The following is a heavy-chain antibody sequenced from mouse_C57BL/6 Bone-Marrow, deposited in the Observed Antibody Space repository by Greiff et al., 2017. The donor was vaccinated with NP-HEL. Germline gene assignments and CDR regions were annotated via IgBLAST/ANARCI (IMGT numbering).Heavy chain of an antibody. CDR2: ISSGGDYI. V-gene: IGHV5-9-1*02. Sequence: EVKVEESGEGLVKPGGSLKLSCAASGFTFSSYAMSWVRQTPEKRLEWVAYISSGGDYIYYADTVKGRFTISRDNARNTLYLQMSSLKSEDTAMYYCTRDPYYFDYWGQGTTLTVSS. CDR1: GFTFSSYA. CDR3: TRDPYYFDY. J-gene: IGHJ2*01.